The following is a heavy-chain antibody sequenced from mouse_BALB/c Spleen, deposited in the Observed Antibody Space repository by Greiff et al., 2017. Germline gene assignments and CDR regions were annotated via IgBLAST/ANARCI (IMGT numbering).Heavy chain of an antibody. CDR3: ARDSYAMDY. J-gene: IGHJ4*01. Sequence: EVNLVESGGGLVQPGGSLSLSCATSGFTFTDYYMSWVRQPPGKALEWLGFIRNKANGYTTEYSASVKGRFTISRDNSQSILYLQMNTLRAEDSATYYCARDSYAMDYWGQGTSVTVSS. V-gene: IGHV7-3*02. CDR2: IRNKANGYTT. CDR1: GFTFTDYY.